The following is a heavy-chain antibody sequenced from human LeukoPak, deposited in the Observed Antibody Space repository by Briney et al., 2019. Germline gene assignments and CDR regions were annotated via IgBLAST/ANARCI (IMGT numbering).Heavy chain of an antibody. D-gene: IGHD3-22*01. CDR3: ARVYDGSGYYWGYYFDF. CDR1: GGSISSSNW. J-gene: IGHJ4*02. CDR2: IYHSGST. Sequence: SGTLSLTCAVSGGSISSSNWWSWVRQPPGKGLEWIGEIYHSGSTNYNPSLKSRVTISVDKSKNQFSLKLSSVTAADTAVYYCARVYDGSGYYWGYYFDFWGQGTLVTVSS. V-gene: IGHV4-4*02.